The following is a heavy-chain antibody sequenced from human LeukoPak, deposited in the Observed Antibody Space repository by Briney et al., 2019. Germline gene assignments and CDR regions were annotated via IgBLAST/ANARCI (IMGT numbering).Heavy chain of an antibody. Sequence: GGSLRLSCAASGFNFSDYFMSWIRQAPGKGLQWLAYISKTGRGIEYAESVRGRFTISRDNAENSVFLQMDSLRAEDTAVYFCATVRYSTIWSFEFDNWGQGALVTVSS. D-gene: IGHD5-12*01. CDR3: ATVRYSTIWSFEFDN. V-gene: IGHV3-11*01. CDR1: GFNFSDYF. J-gene: IGHJ4*02. CDR2: ISKTGRGI.